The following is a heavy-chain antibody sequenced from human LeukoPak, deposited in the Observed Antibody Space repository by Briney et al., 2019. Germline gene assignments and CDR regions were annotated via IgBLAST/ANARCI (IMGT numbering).Heavy chain of an antibody. CDR1: GGSISSSSYY. V-gene: IGHV4-39*01. CDR2: IYYSGST. J-gene: IGHJ4*02. D-gene: IGHD5-18*01. Sequence: SETLSLTCTVSGGSISSSSYYWGWIRQPPGKGLEWIGSIYYSGSTYYNPSLKSRVTISVDTSKNRFSLKLSSVTAADTAVYYCARQERYSYGKYYFDYWGQGTLVTVSS. CDR3: ARQERYSYGKYYFDY.